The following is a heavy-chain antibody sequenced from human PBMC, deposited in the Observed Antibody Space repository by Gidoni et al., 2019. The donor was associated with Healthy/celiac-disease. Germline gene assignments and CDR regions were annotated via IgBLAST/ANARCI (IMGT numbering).Heavy chain of an antibody. Sequence: QVQLQQWGAGLLKPSETLSLTCAVYGGSFSGSYWSWIRQPPGKGLEWIGEINHSGSTNYNPSLKSRVTISVDTSKNQFSLKLSSVTAADTAVYYCARGVGSNYYDSSGYYYGRYYMDVWGKGTTVTVSS. D-gene: IGHD3-22*01. J-gene: IGHJ6*03. V-gene: IGHV4-34*01. CDR1: GGSFSGSY. CDR2: INHSGST. CDR3: ARGVGSNYYDSSGYYYGRYYMDV.